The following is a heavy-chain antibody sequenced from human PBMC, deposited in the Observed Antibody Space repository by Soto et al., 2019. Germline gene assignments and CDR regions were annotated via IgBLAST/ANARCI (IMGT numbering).Heavy chain of an antibody. D-gene: IGHD6-6*01. Sequence: QVRLVQSGGGVIQPGKSLRLSCAASGITFTTYGMHWVRQTPGKGLEWVAVVSYDGSHKYYADSVKGRFTISRDDSKNTLYLQMNSLRVEDTAVYYCAKEMYPRTVLDSSSPWGDYWGQGTLVTVSS. J-gene: IGHJ4*02. CDR1: GITFTTYG. CDR3: AKEMYPRTVLDSSSPWGDY. V-gene: IGHV3-30*18. CDR2: VSYDGSHK.